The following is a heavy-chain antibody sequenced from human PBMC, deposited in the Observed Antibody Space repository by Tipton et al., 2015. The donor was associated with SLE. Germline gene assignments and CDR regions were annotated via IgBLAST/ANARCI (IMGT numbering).Heavy chain of an antibody. CDR2: INWNSGNV. Sequence: SLRLSCAASGFTFDDYAMHWVRQAPGKGLEWVSGINWNSGNVGYADSVKGRFTISRDNSKNTLYLQMNSLRGEDTAVYSCARGCSGGSCYWYFQHWGQGTLVTVSS. CDR3: ARGCSGGSCYWYFQH. J-gene: IGHJ1*01. V-gene: IGHV3-9*01. CDR1: GFTFDDYA. D-gene: IGHD2-15*01.